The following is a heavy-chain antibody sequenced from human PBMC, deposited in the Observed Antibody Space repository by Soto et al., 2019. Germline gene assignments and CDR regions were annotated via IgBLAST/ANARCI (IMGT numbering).Heavy chain of an antibody. D-gene: IGHD3-3*01. CDR3: ARLNGDYDFWSGYYNSGVFDY. CDR1: GFTFSSYG. J-gene: IGHJ4*02. Sequence: HPGGSLRLSCAASGFTFSSYGMHWVRQAPGKGLEWVAVIWYDGSNKYYADTVKGRFTISRDNSKNTLYLQMNSLRAEDTAVYYCARLNGDYDFWSGYYNSGVFDYWGQGTLVTSPQ. V-gene: IGHV3-33*01. CDR2: IWYDGSNK.